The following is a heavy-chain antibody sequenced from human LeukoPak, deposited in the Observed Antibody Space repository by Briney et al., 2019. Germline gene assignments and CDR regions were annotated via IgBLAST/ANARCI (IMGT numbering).Heavy chain of an antibody. D-gene: IGHD6-13*01. CDR3: ARGAEAETSPLDF. J-gene: IGHJ4*02. Sequence: ATVKVSCKASGYIFSDYYMHWVRQAPGQGLEWLGWINPKSGAADYAQQFRGRVTMTRDTSINTDYMEMKRVTSDDTAVYYCARGAEAETSPLDFWGQGTLVTVSS. V-gene: IGHV1-2*02. CDR1: GYIFSDYY. CDR2: INPKSGAA.